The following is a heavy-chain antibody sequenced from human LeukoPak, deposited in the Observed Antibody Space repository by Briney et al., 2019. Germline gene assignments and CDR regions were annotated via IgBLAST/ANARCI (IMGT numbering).Heavy chain of an antibody. CDR1: GYTLTELS. CDR3: ATGFYGSSSFAY. J-gene: IGHJ4*02. Sequence: ASVKVSCKVSGYTLTELSMYWVRQAPGKGLEWMGGFDPEDGETIYAQKFQGRVTMTEDTSTDTAYMELSSLRSEDTAVYYCATGFYGSSSFAYWGQGTLVTVSS. D-gene: IGHD6-6*01. V-gene: IGHV1-24*01. CDR2: FDPEDGET.